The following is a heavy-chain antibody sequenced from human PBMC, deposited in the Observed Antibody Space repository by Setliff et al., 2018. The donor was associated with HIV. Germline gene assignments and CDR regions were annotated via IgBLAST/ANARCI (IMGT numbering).Heavy chain of an antibody. Sequence: NPSETLSLTCAVYGGSFSGYYWSWIRQPPGKGLEWIGEINHSGSTNYNPSLKSRVTISVDTSKNQFSLKLSSVTAADTAVYYCARGRGVYDYVWGSYRYKGAFDIWGQGTMVTV. D-gene: IGHD3-16*02. J-gene: IGHJ3*02. CDR1: GGSFSGYY. V-gene: IGHV4-34*01. CDR3: ARGRGVYDYVWGSYRYKGAFDI. CDR2: INHSGST.